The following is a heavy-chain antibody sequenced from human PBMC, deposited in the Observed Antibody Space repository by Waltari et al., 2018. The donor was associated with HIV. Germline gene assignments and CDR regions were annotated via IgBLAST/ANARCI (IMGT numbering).Heavy chain of an antibody. J-gene: IGHJ4*02. Sequence: EVQLEESGGASVQPGGSLRLSCAASGFSISRYWMHWVRQTPGKGLVWDSRMNEEGNRIDYAGSVRGRFTISRDSAKNTLFLQMNSLRDEDTAMYYCIRDMFGEYDYWGQGALVTVSS. D-gene: IGHD3-10*02. CDR2: MNEEGNRI. CDR3: IRDMFGEYDY. CDR1: GFSISRYW. V-gene: IGHV3-74*01.